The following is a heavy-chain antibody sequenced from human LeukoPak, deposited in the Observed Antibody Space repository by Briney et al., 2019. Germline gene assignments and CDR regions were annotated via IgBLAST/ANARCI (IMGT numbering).Heavy chain of an antibody. CDR2: ISHSGST. CDR3: ASSYYGGPLNWFDP. D-gene: IGHD4-23*01. J-gene: IGHJ5*02. Sequence: PSETLSLTCAVYGGSFSGYYWSWIREPPGEGLEWIGEISHSGSTNYNPSLKSRVTISVDTSKNQFSLKLSSVTAADTAVYYCASSYYGGPLNWFDPWGQGTLVTVSS. CDR1: GGSFSGYY. V-gene: IGHV4-34*01.